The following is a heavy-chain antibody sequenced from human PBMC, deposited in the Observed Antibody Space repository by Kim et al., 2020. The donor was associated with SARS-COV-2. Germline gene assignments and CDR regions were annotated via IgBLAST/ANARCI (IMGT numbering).Heavy chain of an antibody. Sequence: GGSLRLSCAASGFTFSGSGINWVRQASGKGLEWLGLIRSKPNKYATAYAASVKGRFTIFRDDAKNTAYLQMNSLKSEDTAVYYCSNFYDGNFGSWGQGTLVTVSS. CDR3: SNFYDGNFGS. CDR1: GFTFSGSG. CDR2: IRSKPNKYAT. V-gene: IGHV3-73*01. J-gene: IGHJ5*02. D-gene: IGHD5-12*01.